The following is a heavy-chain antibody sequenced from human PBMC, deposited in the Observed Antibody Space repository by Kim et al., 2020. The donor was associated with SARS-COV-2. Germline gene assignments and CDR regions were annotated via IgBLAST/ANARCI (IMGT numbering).Heavy chain of an antibody. V-gene: IGHV5-10-1*01. J-gene: IGHJ4*02. D-gene: IGHD2-8*01. CDR1: GYSFTSYW. Sequence: GESLKISCKGSGYSFTSYWISWVRQMPGKGLEWVGRIDPSDSYTNYSPSFQGHVTISADKSISTAYLQWSSLKASDTAMYYCARQEGQVEGYFTDRRDDYWGQGTLVTVSS. CDR2: IDPSDSYT. CDR3: ARQEGQVEGYFTDRRDDY.